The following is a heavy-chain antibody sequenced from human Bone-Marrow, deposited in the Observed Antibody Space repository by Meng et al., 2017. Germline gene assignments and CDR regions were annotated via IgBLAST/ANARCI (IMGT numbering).Heavy chain of an antibody. D-gene: IGHD1-26*01. CDR2: IYHSGST. Sequence: QVQLQELGPGLVKPSGTLSLTRAVPGGSISSSNWWSWVRQPPGKGLEWIGEIYHSGSTNYNPSLKSRVTISVDKSKNQFSLKLSSVTAADTAVYYCARGQYFSWWELLPAFWFDPWGQGTLVTVSS. J-gene: IGHJ5*02. CDR3: ARGQYFSWWELLPAFWFDP. CDR1: GGSISSSNW. V-gene: IGHV4-4*02.